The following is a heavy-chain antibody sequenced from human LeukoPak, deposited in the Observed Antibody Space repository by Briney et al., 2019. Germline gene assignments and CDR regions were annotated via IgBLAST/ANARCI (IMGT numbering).Heavy chain of an antibody. CDR2: IYYSGST. CDR3: ARVTGYRIEDYFDY. Sequence: PETLSLTCAVYGGSFSGYYWSWIRQPPGKGLEWIGYIYYSGSTNYNPSLKSRVTISVETSKNEFSLKLRSVTAADTAVYYCARVTGYRIEDYFDYWGQGTLVTVSS. CDR1: GGSFSGYY. D-gene: IGHD6-13*01. J-gene: IGHJ4*02. V-gene: IGHV4-59*01.